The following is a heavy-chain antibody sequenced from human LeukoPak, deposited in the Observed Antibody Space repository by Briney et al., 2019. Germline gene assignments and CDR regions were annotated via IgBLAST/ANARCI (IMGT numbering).Heavy chain of an antibody. CDR2: IKSKTDGGTT. Sequence: AGGSLRLSCAASGFTFSNAWMSWVRQAPGKGLEWVGRIKSKTDGGTTDYAAPVKGRFTISSDDSKNTLYLQMNSLKTEDTAVYYCTATMVRGVNSFYYFDYWGQGTLVTVSS. V-gene: IGHV3-15*01. J-gene: IGHJ4*02. CDR3: TATMVRGVNSFYYFDY. D-gene: IGHD3-10*01. CDR1: GFTFSNAW.